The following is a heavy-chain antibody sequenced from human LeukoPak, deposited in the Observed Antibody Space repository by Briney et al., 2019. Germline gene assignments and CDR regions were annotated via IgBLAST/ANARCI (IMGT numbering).Heavy chain of an antibody. CDR3: AKDFRGNPTMWLRDFGY. CDR2: ISGSGGST. V-gene: IGHV3-23*01. D-gene: IGHD5-12*01. J-gene: IGHJ4*02. Sequence: GGSLRLSCAASGFTFSSYAMSWVRQAPGKGLEWVSAISGSGGSTYYADSVKGRFTISRDNSKNTLYLQMNSLRAENTAVYYCAKDFRGNPTMWLRDFGYWGQGTLVTVSS. CDR1: GFTFSSYA.